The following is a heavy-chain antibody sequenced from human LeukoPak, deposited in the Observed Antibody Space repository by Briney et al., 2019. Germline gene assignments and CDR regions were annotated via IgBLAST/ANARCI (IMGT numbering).Heavy chain of an antibody. V-gene: IGHV1-69*01. CDR1: GGTFSSYA. D-gene: IGHD2-21*01. Sequence: ASVKVSCKASGGTFSSYAISWVRQAPGQGLEWMGGIIPIFGTANYAQKFQGRVTITGDESTSTAYMELSSLRSEDTAVYYCAREAYCGGDCYSNYWGQGTLVTVSS. CDR3: AREAYCGGDCYSNY. J-gene: IGHJ4*02. CDR2: IIPIFGTA.